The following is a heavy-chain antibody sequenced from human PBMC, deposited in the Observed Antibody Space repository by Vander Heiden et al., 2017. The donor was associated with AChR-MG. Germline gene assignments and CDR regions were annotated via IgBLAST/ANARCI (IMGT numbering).Heavy chain of an antibody. Sequence: QVQLVESGGGVVQPGRPLRLSCEASGFTFSSYGMHWVRQAPGKGLEWVAVISYDGSNKYYADSVKGRFTISRDNSKNTLYLQMNSLRAEDTAVYYCAKAGSPFDYWGQGTLVTVSS. CDR2: ISYDGSNK. V-gene: IGHV3-30*18. J-gene: IGHJ4*02. CDR3: AKAGSPFDY. CDR1: GFTFSSYG.